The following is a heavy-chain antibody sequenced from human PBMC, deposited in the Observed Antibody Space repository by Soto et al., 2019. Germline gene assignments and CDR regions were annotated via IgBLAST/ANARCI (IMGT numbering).Heavy chain of an antibody. CDR3: ATGTSLRLVYYVMDV. V-gene: IGHV1-8*01. J-gene: IGHJ6*02. Sequence: ASVKVSCKASGYTFTSYDINWVRQATGQGLEWMGWMNPNSGNTGYAQKFQGRVTMTRNTSISTAYMELSSLRSEDTAVYYCATGTSLRLVYYVMDVWGQVTTGTVSS. CDR2: MNPNSGNT. D-gene: IGHD1-1*01. CDR1: GYTFTSYD.